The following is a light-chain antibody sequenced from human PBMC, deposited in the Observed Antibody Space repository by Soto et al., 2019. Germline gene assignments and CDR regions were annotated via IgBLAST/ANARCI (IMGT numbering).Light chain of an antibody. J-gene: IGKJ1*01. CDR1: QSISSW. V-gene: IGKV1-5*01. CDR3: QQYNSDSFSWT. CDR2: DAS. Sequence: DIQMTQSTSTLSASVGDRVTITCRASQSISSWLAWYQQKPGKAPKLLIYDASSLESGVPSRFSGSGSGTEFTLTISSLQPDDLATYHCQQYNSDSFSWTFGQGTKVDIK.